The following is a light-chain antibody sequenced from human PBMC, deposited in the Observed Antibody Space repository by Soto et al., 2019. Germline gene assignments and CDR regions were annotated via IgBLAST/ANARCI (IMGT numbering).Light chain of an antibody. J-gene: IGKJ4*01. CDR2: DAS. Sequence: DIVMTQSQATLSVSPGERATLSCRASQSVRSSYLAWYQQKPGQAPRLLIYDASNRDTGIPARFSGSGSGTDFTLTSSSLEPEDFAVYYCQQRSNWPLTFGGGTKVDIK. V-gene: IGKV3D-20*02. CDR3: QQRSNWPLT. CDR1: QSVRSSY.